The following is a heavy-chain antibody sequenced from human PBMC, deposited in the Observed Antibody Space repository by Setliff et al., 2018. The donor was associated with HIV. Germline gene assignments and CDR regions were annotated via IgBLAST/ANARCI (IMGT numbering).Heavy chain of an antibody. D-gene: IGHD4-4*01. J-gene: IGHJ6*03. Sequence: ASVKVSCKASGYTFTSYDINWVRQATGQGLEWMGWMNPNSGNTGYAQKFQGRVTITRDTSVSTAYMELSSLRSEDTAVYYCARGRKYLTTVTTSYFYYMDVWGKGTTVTVSS. V-gene: IGHV1-8*03. CDR1: GYTFTSYD. CDR2: MNPNSGNT. CDR3: ARGRKYLTTVTTSYFYYMDV.